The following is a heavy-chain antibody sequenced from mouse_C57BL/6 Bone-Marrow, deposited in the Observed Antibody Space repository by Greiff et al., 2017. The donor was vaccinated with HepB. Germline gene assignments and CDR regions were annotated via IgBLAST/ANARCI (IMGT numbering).Heavy chain of an antibody. D-gene: IGHD2-4*01. V-gene: IGHV1-4*01. CDR1: GYTFTSYT. CDR2: INPSSGYT. Sequence: LQESGAELARPGASVKMSCKASGYTFTSYTMHWVKQRPVQGLEWIGYINPSSGYTKYNQKFKDKATLTADKSSSTAYMQLSSLTSEDSAVYYCAFYDYDYFDYWGQGTTLTVSS. J-gene: IGHJ2*01. CDR3: AFYDYDYFDY.